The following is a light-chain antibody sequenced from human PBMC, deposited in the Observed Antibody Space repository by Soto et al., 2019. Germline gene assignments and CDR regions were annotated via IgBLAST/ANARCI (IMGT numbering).Light chain of an antibody. V-gene: IGLV2-14*01. CDR2: EVS. CDR3: SSYTSSGTYV. Sequence: QSALTQPASVSGSPGQSITISCTGTSSDIGAYNYVSWYQQDPGKAPKLMIYEVSNRPSGVSNRFSGSKSGNTASLTISGLQAEDEAVYYCSSYTSSGTYVFGTGTKLTVL. CDR1: SSDIGAYNY. J-gene: IGLJ1*01.